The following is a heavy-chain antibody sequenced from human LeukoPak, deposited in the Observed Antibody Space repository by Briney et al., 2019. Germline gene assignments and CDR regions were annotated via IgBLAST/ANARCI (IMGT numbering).Heavy chain of an antibody. J-gene: IGHJ5*02. CDR1: GGTFSSSA. D-gene: IGHD2-2*01. Sequence: SVKVSCKASGGTFSSSAISWVRQAPGQGLEWMGGIIPIFGTANYAQKFQGRVTITTDESTSTAYMELSSLRSEDTAVYYCAREGRCSSTSCRSPLREHWFDPWGQGTLVTVSS. CDR2: IIPIFGTA. CDR3: AREGRCSSTSCRSPLREHWFDP. V-gene: IGHV1-69*05.